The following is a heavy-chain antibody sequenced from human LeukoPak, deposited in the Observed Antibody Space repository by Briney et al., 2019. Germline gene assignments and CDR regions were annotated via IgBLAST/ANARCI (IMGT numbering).Heavy chain of an antibody. J-gene: IGHJ4*02. D-gene: IGHD6-19*01. CDR1: GGSISNYF. CDR3: VRHTTSGWYQVVY. CDR2: ITYSGST. V-gene: IGHV4-59*01. Sequence: SETLSLTCTVSGGSISNYFWSWIRQPPGKGLEWIGFITYSGSTDHNPSLKSRVTISVDASKNQFSLKLTSVTAADTAVYYCVRHTTSGWYQVVYWGRGTLVTVSS.